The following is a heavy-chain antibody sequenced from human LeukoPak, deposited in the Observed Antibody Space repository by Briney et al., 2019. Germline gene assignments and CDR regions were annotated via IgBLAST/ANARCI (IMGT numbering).Heavy chain of an antibody. CDR2: IHPNNGDT. J-gene: IGHJ4*02. CDR3: ARDYSGSYTH. V-gene: IGHV1-2*06. D-gene: IGHD1-26*01. Sequence: SVKVSCKASGYTFTDYYIHWVRQAPGQGLEWMGLIHPNNGDTYFAQKFRGRVTMTRDTSISTTYMELNRLTSDDTAVYYCARDYSGSYTHWAQGTLVTISS. CDR1: GYTFTDYY.